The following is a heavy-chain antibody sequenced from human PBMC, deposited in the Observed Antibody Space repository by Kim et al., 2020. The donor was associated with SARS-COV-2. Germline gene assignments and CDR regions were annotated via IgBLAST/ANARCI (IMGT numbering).Heavy chain of an antibody. V-gene: IGHV4-39*01. CDR3: ARQTYYDFWRAFDI. J-gene: IGHJ3*02. CDR2: IYYSGST. CDR1: GGSISSSTYY. Sequence: SETLSLTCTVSGGSISSSTYYWGWIRQPPGKGLEWIGSIYYSGSTYSNPSLKSRVTISVDTSKNQFSLKLSSVTAADTAVYYCARQTYYDFWRAFDIWGQGTMVTVSS. D-gene: IGHD3-3*01.